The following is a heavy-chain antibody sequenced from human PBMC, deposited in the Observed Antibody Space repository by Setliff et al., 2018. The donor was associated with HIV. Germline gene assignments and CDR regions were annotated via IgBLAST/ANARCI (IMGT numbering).Heavy chain of an antibody. CDR2: IHYSGST. D-gene: IGHD3-22*01. Sequence: KPSETLSLTCTVSGGSISSGPSYWSWIRQYPGKGLEWIGYIHYSGSTYYNPSLKSRVTMSVDTSKSQFSLELTSVTAADTAVYFCARGLTYYHDITGLFPRSYYFDYWGQGTLVTVSS. CDR1: GGSISSGPSY. V-gene: IGHV4-31*03. J-gene: IGHJ4*02. CDR3: ARGLTYYHDITGLFPRSYYFDY.